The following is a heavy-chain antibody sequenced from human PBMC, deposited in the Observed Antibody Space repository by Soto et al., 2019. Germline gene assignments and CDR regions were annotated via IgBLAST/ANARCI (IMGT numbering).Heavy chain of an antibody. D-gene: IGHD2-21*02. J-gene: IGHJ4*02. CDR2: IWFDGSNK. CDR1: GFTFSNYG. Sequence: QVQLVESGGGVVQPGTSLKLSCAASGFTFSNYGMHWVRQAPGKGLEWVAVIWFDGSNKDYADSVKGRFTISRDNSRNTLYLQMNSLRAEDTAIYYCARGSSDAYWGQGTLVTVSS. V-gene: IGHV3-33*01. CDR3: ARGSSDAY.